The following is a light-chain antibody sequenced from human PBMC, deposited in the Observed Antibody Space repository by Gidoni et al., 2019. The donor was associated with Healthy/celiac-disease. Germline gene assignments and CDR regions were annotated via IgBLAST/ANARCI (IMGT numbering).Light chain of an antibody. Sequence: DIQRTQSPSTLSASVGDRVTITCRASQSISSWLAWYQRKPGKAPKLLIYDASSLESGVPSRFSGSGSGTEFTLTISSLQPDDFATYYCHQYNSYSHTFGQGTKLEIK. J-gene: IGKJ2*01. CDR3: HQYNSYSHT. CDR2: DAS. V-gene: IGKV1-5*01. CDR1: QSISSW.